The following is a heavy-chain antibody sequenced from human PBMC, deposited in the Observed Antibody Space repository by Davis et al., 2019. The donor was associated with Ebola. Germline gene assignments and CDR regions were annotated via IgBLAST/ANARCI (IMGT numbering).Heavy chain of an antibody. Sequence: PGGSLRLSCGASGFIFGSYWMTWVRQAPGTGLEWVANIKEDGSQKNYADSMRGRFTISRDNANNSLFLQMNSLRAEDTAVYYCATNAVPYGFDIWGQGTMVTVSS. CDR2: IKEDGSQK. J-gene: IGHJ3*02. CDR3: ATNAVPYGFDI. CDR1: GFIFGSYW. V-gene: IGHV3-7*01.